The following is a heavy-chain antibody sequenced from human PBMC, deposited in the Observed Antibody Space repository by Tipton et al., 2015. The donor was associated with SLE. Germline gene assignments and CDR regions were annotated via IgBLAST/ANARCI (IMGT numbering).Heavy chain of an antibody. J-gene: IGHJ4*01. D-gene: IGHD6-13*01. V-gene: IGHV4-4*07. CDR2: IYSSGYT. Sequence: GLVKPSETLSLTCTVSGPSINTSYWTWIRQPAGKGLEWIGRIYSSGYTNYNPSLKSRVTLSVDTSKNQFFLRLTSVSAADTAVYYCALVAAVGRIAYWGHGTLVTVSS. CDR3: ALVAAVGRIAY. CDR1: GPSINTSY.